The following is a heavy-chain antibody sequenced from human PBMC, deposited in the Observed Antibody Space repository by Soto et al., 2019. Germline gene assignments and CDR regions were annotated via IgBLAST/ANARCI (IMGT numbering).Heavy chain of an antibody. V-gene: IGHV1-3*01. Sequence: ASVKVSCKASGYTFTSYAMHWVRQAPGQRLEWMGWINAGNGNTKYSQKFQGRVTITSDTSASTAYMELSSLRSEDTAVYYCASSYSNYALIDYYYYGMDVWGQRTKVTVSS. CDR2: INAGNGNT. D-gene: IGHD4-4*01. CDR1: GYTFTSYA. CDR3: ASSYSNYALIDYYYYGMDV. J-gene: IGHJ6*02.